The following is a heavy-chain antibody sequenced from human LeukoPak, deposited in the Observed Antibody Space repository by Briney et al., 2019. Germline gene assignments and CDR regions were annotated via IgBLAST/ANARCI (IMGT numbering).Heavy chain of an antibody. CDR2: IYYSGST. V-gene: IGHV4-38-2*02. CDR1: GYSISSGYY. CDR3: AREVGDGYNLIDY. Sequence: PSETLSLTCTVSGYSISSGYYWGWIRQPPGKGLEWIGSIYYSGSTYYNPSLKSRVTISVDTSKNQFSLKLSSVTAADTAVYYCAREVGDGYNLIDYWGQGTLVTVSS. D-gene: IGHD5-24*01. J-gene: IGHJ4*02.